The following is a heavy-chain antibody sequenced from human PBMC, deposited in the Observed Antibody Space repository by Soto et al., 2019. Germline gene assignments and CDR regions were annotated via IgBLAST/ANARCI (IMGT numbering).Heavy chain of an antibody. Sequence: EVQLLESGGGLVQPGGSLRLSCAASGFTFSSYGMSWVRQAPGKGLEWVSVISGSGGSTYYADSVKGRFTISRDSSKNTLYLKMNSRGGGGTAVYCWAEGGIVGGGSTWYADYWGQGTLVTVSS. V-gene: IGHV3-23*01. J-gene: IGHJ4*02. CDR3: AEGGIVGGGSTWYADY. CDR1: GFTFSSYG. CDR2: ISGSGGST. D-gene: IGHD6-13*01.